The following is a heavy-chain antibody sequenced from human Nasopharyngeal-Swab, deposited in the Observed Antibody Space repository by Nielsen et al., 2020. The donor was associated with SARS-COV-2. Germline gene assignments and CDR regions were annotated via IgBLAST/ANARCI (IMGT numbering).Heavy chain of an antibody. CDR1: GFTFSSYA. CDR3: AKDATRMIVVVITVLAFDI. V-gene: IGHV3-23*01. Sequence: GESLKISCAASGFTFSSYAMSWVRQAPGKGLEWVSAISGSGGSTYYADSVKGRFTISRDNSKNTLYLQMNSLRAEDTAVYYCAKDATRMIVVVITVLAFDIWDQGTMVTVSS. J-gene: IGHJ3*02. D-gene: IGHD3-22*01. CDR2: ISGSGGST.